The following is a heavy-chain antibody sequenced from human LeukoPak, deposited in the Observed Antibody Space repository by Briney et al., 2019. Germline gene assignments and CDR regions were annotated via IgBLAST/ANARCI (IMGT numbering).Heavy chain of an antibody. V-gene: IGHV1-3*01. CDR3: ARGGRTVYFDY. D-gene: IGHD1-1*01. CDR2: INAGNGNT. CDR1: GYTFTTYA. Sequence: ASVKVSCKASGYTFTTYAIHWVRQAPGQRLEWMGWINAGNGNTKYSQKFQGRVTITRDTSASTAHMELSSLRSEDTAVYYCARGGRTVYFDYWGQGTLVTVSS. J-gene: IGHJ4*02.